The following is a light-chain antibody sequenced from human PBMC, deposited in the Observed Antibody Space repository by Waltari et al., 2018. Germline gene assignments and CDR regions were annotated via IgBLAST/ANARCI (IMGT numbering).Light chain of an antibody. J-gene: IGLJ3*02. CDR1: SSDVGNYNL. CDR2: DDN. CDR3: CSYAGSYTWV. V-gene: IGLV2-23*01. Sequence: QSALTQPASVSGSPGQSITISCTGTSSDVGNYNLVSWYQQYPGKAPKVMIYDDNRRTSGVSDSLSGSKSGNTASLTISGVQAEDEADYYCCSYAGSYTWVFGGGTKLTVL.